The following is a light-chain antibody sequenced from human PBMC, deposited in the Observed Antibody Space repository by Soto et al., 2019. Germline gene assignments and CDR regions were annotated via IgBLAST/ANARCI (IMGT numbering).Light chain of an antibody. Sequence: DIQMTQSPSTLSASVGDRVTITCRASQSISSWLAWYQQKPGKAPKLLMNDVSSLESGVPSRFSGSGSGTGFTLTIASLQPDDFATYYCQQYKTFWTFGQGTKVDIK. V-gene: IGKV1-5*01. CDR3: QQYKTFWT. J-gene: IGKJ1*01. CDR1: QSISSW. CDR2: DVS.